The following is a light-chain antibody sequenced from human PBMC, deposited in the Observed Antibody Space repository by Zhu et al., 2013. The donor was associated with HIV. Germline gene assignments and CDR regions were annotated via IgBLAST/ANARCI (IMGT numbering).Light chain of an antibody. J-gene: IGKJ3*01. Sequence: EIVMTQSPATLSVYPGERVTLSCRASQSVTSSLAWYQQKPGQAPRLLIYGASTRATGIPARFSGSGSGTEFTLTISSLQSEDFAVYYCQQYNNWPLTFGPGTKVDIK. CDR3: QQYNNWPLT. V-gene: IGKV3-15*01. CDR1: QSVTSS. CDR2: GAS.